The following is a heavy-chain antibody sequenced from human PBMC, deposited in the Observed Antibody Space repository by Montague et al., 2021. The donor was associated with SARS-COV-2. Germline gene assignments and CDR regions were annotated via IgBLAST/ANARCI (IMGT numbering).Heavy chain of an antibody. D-gene: IGHD6-13*01. Sequence: CAISGDSVSSNSPAWNWIRQFPSRRRERLGRPYFKSKWYNDYAGSVKSRITINPDTSKNQFSLQLNSVTREDTAVYYCARGGWGAAGTGRLFDYWGQGSLFYGSS. V-gene: IGHV6-1*01. CDR2: PYFKSKWYN. CDR1: GDSVSSNSPA. CDR3: ARGGWGAAGTGRLFDY. J-gene: IGHJ4*02.